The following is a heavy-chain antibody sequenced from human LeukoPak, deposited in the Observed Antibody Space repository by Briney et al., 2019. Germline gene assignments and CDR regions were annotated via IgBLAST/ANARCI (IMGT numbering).Heavy chain of an antibody. V-gene: IGHV3-30*03. Sequence: PGGSLRLSCAASGFTFSSYGMHWVRQAPGKGLEWVPVISYDGSNKYYADSVKGRFTISRDNSKNTLYLQMNSLRAEDTAVYYCATQRPFDWFGTPVAFDIWGQGTMVTVSS. J-gene: IGHJ3*02. CDR1: GFTFSSYG. CDR3: ATQRPFDWFGTPVAFDI. CDR2: ISYDGSNK. D-gene: IGHD3-9*01.